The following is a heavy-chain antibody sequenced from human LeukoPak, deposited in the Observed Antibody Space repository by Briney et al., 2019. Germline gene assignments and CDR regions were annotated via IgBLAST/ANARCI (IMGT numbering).Heavy chain of an antibody. Sequence: SETLSLTCAVYGGSFSGYYWSWIRQPPGKGLEWIGEINHSGSTNYNPSLKSRVTISVDTSKNQFSLKLSSVTAADTAVYYCARRRRYCSSTSCYDGTNYYYYYMDVWGKGTTVTVSS. D-gene: IGHD2-2*01. CDR3: ARRRRYCSSTSCYDGTNYYYYYMDV. V-gene: IGHV4-34*01. J-gene: IGHJ6*03. CDR2: INHSGST. CDR1: GGSFSGYY.